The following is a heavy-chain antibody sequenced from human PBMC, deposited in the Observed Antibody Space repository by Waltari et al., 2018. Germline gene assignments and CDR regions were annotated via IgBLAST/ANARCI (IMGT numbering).Heavy chain of an antibody. CDR1: VLILRTAC. D-gene: IGHD2-8*02. CDR2: IKSRITGGTT. Sequence: EVQLVVSGGDVVAPGGSLGVAWAGCVLILRTACLHWARKAPGKGLEWVGRIKSRITGGTTEYGAPVKGIFTISRDDSNYTVYLQMNSLKTEDTGVYYCGDFTAFDYWGQGSLVIVSS. CDR3: GDFTAFDY. V-gene: IGHV3-15*01. J-gene: IGHJ4*02.